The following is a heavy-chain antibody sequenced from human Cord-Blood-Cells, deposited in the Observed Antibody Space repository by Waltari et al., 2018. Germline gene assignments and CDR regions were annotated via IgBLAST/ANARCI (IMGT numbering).Heavy chain of an antibody. J-gene: IGHJ3*02. D-gene: IGHD3-22*01. CDR2: SSPSLGLA. V-gene: IGHV1-69*04. CDR1: GGTFSSYA. CDR3: ARGPAPNYYDSSGYYGAFDI. Sequence: QVQLVQSGAEVKKPGSSVKVSCKASGGTFSSYAISWVRQAPGQGLEWMGWSSPSLGLANDAQEVQGRVRIAADESTSTADMELSSLRSEDTAVYYCARGPAPNYYDSSGYYGAFDIWGQGTMVTVSS.